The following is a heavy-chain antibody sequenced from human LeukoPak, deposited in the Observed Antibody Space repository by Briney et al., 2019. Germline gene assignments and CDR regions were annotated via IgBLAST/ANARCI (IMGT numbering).Heavy chain of an antibody. J-gene: IGHJ4*02. D-gene: IGHD2-21*02. Sequence: TGGSLRLSCAASGLTFSSYWMHWVRQGPGKGLVWVSRVNGDGSYITYADSAKGRFTISRDNAKNTLHLQMNSLRVEDTAIYYCVRDRTGGDGHGNFDYWGQGTLVTVSS. CDR2: VNGDGSYI. CDR3: VRDRTGGDGHGNFDY. V-gene: IGHV3-74*01. CDR1: GLTFSSYW.